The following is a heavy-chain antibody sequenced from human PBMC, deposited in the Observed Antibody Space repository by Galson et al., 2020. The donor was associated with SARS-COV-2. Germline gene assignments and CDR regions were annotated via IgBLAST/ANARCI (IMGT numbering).Heavy chain of an antibody. Sequence: SVKVSCKASGFTFTSSAVQWVRQARGQRLEWIGWIVVGSGNKNYAQKFQERVTITRDMSTSTAYMELSSLRSEDTAVYYCAAPNCSSTSCYDAFDIWGQGTMVTDSS. V-gene: IGHV1-58*01. CDR2: IVVGSGNK. J-gene: IGHJ3*02. CDR1: GFTFTSSA. D-gene: IGHD2-2*01. CDR3: AAPNCSSTSCYDAFDI.